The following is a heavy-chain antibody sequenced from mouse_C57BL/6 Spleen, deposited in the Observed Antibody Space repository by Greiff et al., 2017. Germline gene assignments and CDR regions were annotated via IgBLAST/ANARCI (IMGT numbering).Heavy chain of an antibody. J-gene: IGHJ3*01. V-gene: IGHV7-1*01. Sequence: EVNLVESGGGLVQSGRSLRLSCATSGFTFSDFYMEWVRQAPGKGLEWIAASRNKANDYTTEYSASVKGRFIVSRDTSQSILYLQMNALRAEDTAIYYCARDDYDSDGAWFAYWGQGTLVTVSA. D-gene: IGHD2-4*01. CDR2: SRNKANDYTT. CDR3: ARDDYDSDGAWFAY. CDR1: GFTFSDFY.